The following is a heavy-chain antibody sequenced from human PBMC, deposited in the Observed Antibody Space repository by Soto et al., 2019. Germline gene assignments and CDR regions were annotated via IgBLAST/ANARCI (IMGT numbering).Heavy chain of an antibody. J-gene: IGHJ4*02. D-gene: IGHD3-10*01. V-gene: IGHV4-30-4*01. CDR1: GDSISSGDYY. Sequence: QVQLQESGPGLVKPSQTLSLTCTVSGDSISSGDYYWSWIRQPPGKGLEWIGYIYYSGSTYYNPSLKSRSTISIDTSKKQFSLKLNSVTAADTAVYYCARGSISGPGRLPEDYWGQGTLVTVSS. CDR2: IYYSGST. CDR3: ARGSISGPGRLPEDY.